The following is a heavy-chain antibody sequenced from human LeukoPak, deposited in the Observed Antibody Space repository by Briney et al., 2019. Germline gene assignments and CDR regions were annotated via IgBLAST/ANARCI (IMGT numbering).Heavy chain of an antibody. CDR3: ARYAGGGVY. CDR1: GFTFSSGY. V-gene: IGHV3-74*01. J-gene: IGHJ4*02. D-gene: IGHD2-2*01. Sequence: GGSLRLSCAVSGFTFSSGYMHWVRQPPGKGPVWVSRISSDGNNTIYADSVKGRFTISRDDARNTLYLQMNSLRDEAAAVYYCARYAGGGVYWGQGTLVTVSS. CDR2: ISSDGNNT.